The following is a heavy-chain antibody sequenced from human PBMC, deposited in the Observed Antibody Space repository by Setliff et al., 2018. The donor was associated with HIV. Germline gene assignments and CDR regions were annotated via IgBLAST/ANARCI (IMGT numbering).Heavy chain of an antibody. CDR1: GYSFATYG. J-gene: IGHJ4*02. CDR3: ARDSSASRTPPLH. V-gene: IGHV1-18*01. CDR2: ISTYAGDI. Sequence: ASVKVSCKASGYSFATYGIHWVRRAPGQGLEWMAWISTYAGDINYSENFRWRLTLTTDTSTNTAYMELRHLRSDGTALYYCARDSSASRTPPLHWGQGTLVTVSS.